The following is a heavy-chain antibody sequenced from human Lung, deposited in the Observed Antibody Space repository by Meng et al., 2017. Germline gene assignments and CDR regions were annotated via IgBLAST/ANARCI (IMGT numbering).Heavy chain of an antibody. V-gene: IGHV3-30*18. CDR3: AKDLSKQQQLGELDY. CDR1: GFTFSSYG. J-gene: IGHJ4*02. CDR2: ISYDGSNK. Sequence: QVQLVESGGGVVQPGWSLRLSCAASGFTFSSYGMHWVRQAPGKGLEWVAVISYDGSNKYYADSVKGRFTISRDNSKNTLYLQMNSLRAEDTAVYYCAKDLSKQQQLGELDYWGQGTLVTVSS. D-gene: IGHD6-13*01.